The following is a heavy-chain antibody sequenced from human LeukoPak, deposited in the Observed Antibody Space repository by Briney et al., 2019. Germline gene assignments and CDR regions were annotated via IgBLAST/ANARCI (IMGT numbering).Heavy chain of an antibody. CDR2: IRYDGSNK. Sequence: GGFLRLSCAASGFTFSSYGMHWVRQAPGKGLEWVAFIRYDGSNKYYADSVKGRFTISRDNSKNTLYLQMNSLRAEDTAVYYCAKQNGYSSSWFDAFDIRGQGTMVTVSS. CDR3: AKQNGYSSSWFDAFDI. V-gene: IGHV3-30*02. D-gene: IGHD6-13*01. CDR1: GFTFSSYG. J-gene: IGHJ3*02.